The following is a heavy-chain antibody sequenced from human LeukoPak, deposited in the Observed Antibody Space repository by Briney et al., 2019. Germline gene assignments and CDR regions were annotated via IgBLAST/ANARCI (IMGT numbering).Heavy chain of an antibody. Sequence: TGGSLRLSCAASGFTVSSNYMSWVRQAPGKGLEWVAVIWYDGSNKYYADSVKGRFTISRDNSKNTLYLQMNSLRAEDTAVYYCARDASYDYVWGSYRPPHTFDYWGQGTLVTVSS. CDR2: IWYDGSNK. J-gene: IGHJ4*02. D-gene: IGHD3-16*02. V-gene: IGHV3-33*08. CDR3: ARDASYDYVWGSYRPPHTFDY. CDR1: GFTVSSNY.